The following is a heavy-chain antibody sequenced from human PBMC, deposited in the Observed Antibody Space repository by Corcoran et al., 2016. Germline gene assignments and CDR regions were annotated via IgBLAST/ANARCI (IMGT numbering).Heavy chain of an antibody. CDR3: AKDHPTMGSMDV. CDR1: GFTFSSYG. V-gene: IGHV3-30*18. D-gene: IGHD1-26*01. J-gene: IGHJ6*02. Sequence: QVQLVESGGGVVQPGRSLRLSCAASGFTFSSYGMHWVRQAPGKGLEWVAVISYDGSNKYYADSVKGRFTISRDNSKNTLHLQMNSLRAEDTAVYYCAKDHPTMGSMDVWGQGTTVTVSS. CDR2: ISYDGSNK.